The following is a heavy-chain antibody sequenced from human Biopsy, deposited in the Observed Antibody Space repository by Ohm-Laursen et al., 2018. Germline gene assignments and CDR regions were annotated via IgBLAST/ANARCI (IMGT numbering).Heavy chain of an antibody. Sequence: GSLRLSCTASGFTFSASAVHWARQASGKGLEWVGRIRSKAKSYATAYAASVTGRSTISRDDSKNTTYLQMNSLKTEDTAVYYCTLEGAGFDNWGQGTLVTVSS. CDR1: GFTFSASA. CDR2: IRSKAKSYAT. V-gene: IGHV3-73*01. J-gene: IGHJ4*02. D-gene: IGHD3-10*01. CDR3: TLEGAGFDN.